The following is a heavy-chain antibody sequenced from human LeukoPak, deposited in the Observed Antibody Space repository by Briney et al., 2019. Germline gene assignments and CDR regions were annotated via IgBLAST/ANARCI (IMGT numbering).Heavy chain of an antibody. CDR1: GGSISSYY. CDR2: IYYSGST. CDR3: ATLRPGIAAAGAGFWFDP. Sequence: SETLSLTRTVSGGSISSYYWSWIRQPPGKGLEWIGYIYYSGSTNYNPSLKSRVTISVDTSKNQFSLKLSSVTAADTAVYYCATLRPGIAAAGAGFWFDPWGQGTLVTVSS. V-gene: IGHV4-59*08. J-gene: IGHJ5*02. D-gene: IGHD6-13*01.